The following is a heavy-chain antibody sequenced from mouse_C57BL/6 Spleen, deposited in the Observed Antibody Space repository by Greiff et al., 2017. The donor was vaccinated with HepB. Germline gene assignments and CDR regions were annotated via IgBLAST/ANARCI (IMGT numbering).Heavy chain of an antibody. CDR1: GFTFSDYG. D-gene: IGHD2-2*01. V-gene: IGHV5-17*01. Sequence: EVQRVESGGGLVKPGGSLKLSCAASGFTFSDYGMHWVRQAPEKGLEWVAYISSGSSTIYYADTVKGRFTISRDNAKNTLFLQMTSLRSEDTAMYYCARAMVKAWFAYWDQGTLVTDSA. CDR3: ARAMVKAWFAY. J-gene: IGHJ3*01. CDR2: ISSGSSTI.